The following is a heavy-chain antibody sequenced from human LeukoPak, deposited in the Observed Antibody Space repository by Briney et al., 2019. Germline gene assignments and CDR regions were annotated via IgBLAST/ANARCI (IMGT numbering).Heavy chain of an antibody. Sequence: PGGSLRLSCAASGFTFSTYSMSWVRQAPGAGLEWVASITSSSHVYYADSVKGRFTISRDNAKDSLYLQMNSLRAEDTAVYYCARAFAGFPPDYGGQGTLVTVSS. CDR3: ARAFAGFPPDY. J-gene: IGHJ4*02. CDR2: ITSSSHV. CDR1: GFTFSTYS. D-gene: IGHD1-1*01. V-gene: IGHV3-21*01.